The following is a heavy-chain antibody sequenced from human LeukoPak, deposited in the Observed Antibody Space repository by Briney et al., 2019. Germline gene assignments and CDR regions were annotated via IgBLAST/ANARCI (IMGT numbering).Heavy chain of an antibody. CDR1: GGSISSGDYY. Sequence: SATLSLTCTVSGGSISSGDYYWSWIRQPPGKGLEWIGYIYYSGSTYYNPSLKSRVTISVDTSKNQFSLKLSSVTAADTAVYYCARAVTGYSSSWYSYYYYMDVWGKGTTVTVSS. J-gene: IGHJ6*03. CDR3: ARAVTGYSSSWYSYYYYMDV. V-gene: IGHV4-30-4*08. D-gene: IGHD6-13*01. CDR2: IYYSGST.